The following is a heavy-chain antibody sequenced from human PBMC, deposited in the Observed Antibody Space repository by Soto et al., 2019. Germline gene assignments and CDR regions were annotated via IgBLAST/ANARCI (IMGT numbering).Heavy chain of an antibody. D-gene: IGHD6-19*01. J-gene: IGHJ4*02. V-gene: IGHV1-18*01. Sequence: ASVKVSCKASGYTFTSYGISWVRQAPGQGLEWMGWISAYNGNTNYAQKLQGRVTMTTDTSTSTAYMELRSLRSDDTAVYYCARDPRYSSGWHYFDYWGQGTLVTVSS. CDR1: GYTFTSYG. CDR2: ISAYNGNT. CDR3: ARDPRYSSGWHYFDY.